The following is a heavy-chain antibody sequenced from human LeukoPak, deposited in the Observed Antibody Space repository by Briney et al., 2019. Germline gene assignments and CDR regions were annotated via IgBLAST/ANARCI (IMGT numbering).Heavy chain of an antibody. J-gene: IGHJ4*02. CDR1: GFTFSSYW. D-gene: IGHD3-10*01. CDR2: ISGSGGST. CDR3: AKQGVWSPHFDY. Sequence: PGGSLRLACADSGFTFSSYWMSWVSQAPGKGLERVSAISGSGGSTYYADSVRGRFTISRDNSKNTLYLQMNSLRAEDTAVYYCAKQGVWSPHFDYWGQGTLVTVSS. V-gene: IGHV3-23*01.